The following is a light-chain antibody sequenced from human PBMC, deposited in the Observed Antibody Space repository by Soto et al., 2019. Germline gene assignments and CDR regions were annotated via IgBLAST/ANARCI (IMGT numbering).Light chain of an antibody. CDR1: SSDVGEYNY. V-gene: IGLV2-11*01. J-gene: IGLJ3*02. Sequence: QSALTQPRSVSGSPGQSVTISCTGSSSDVGEYNYVSWYQHHPGNAPKLMIYDVSKRPSGVPDRFSGSKSGNTASLTISGLQAEDEANYYCFSYAGSRVFGGGTKLTV. CDR2: DVS. CDR3: FSYAGSRV.